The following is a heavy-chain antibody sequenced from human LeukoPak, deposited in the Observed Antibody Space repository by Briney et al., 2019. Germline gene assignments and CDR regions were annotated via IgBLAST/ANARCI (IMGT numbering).Heavy chain of an antibody. D-gene: IGHD5-18*01. CDR2: IPYDGSNK. CDR1: GFTFSSYA. CDR3: ARATWIQLWGLFDY. V-gene: IGHV3-30-3*01. J-gene: IGHJ4*02. Sequence: GGSLRLSCAASGFTFSSYAMHWVRQAPGKGLEWVAVIPYDGSNKYYADSVKGRFTISRDNSKNTLYLQMNSLRAEDTAVYYCARATWIQLWGLFDYWGQGTLVTVSS.